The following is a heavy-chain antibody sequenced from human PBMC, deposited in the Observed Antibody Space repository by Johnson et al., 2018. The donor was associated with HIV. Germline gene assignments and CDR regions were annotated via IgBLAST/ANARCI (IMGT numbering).Heavy chain of an antibody. D-gene: IGHD6-13*01. V-gene: IGHV3-30*03. CDR3: ATYSSSWYKGGYAFDI. J-gene: IGHJ3*02. CDR2: ISYDGSNK. CDR1: GFTFSSYD. Sequence: QVQLVESGGGVVQPGGSLRLSCAASGFTFSSYDMHWVRQAPGKGLEWVALISYDGSNKYHADSVKGRFTISRDNSKNSLYLQMNSLRAEDTAVYYCATYSSSWYKGGYAFDIWGQGTMVTVSS.